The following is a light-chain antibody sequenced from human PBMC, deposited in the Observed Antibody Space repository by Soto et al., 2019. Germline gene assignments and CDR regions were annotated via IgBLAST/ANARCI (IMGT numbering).Light chain of an antibody. CDR1: SSNIGSHY. CDR3: ATWDSALSAGV. CDR2: DDN. J-gene: IGLJ1*01. Sequence: QSVLTQPPSVSAAPGRKVTISCSGSSSNIGSHYVSWYQHLPGTAPKLLIYDDNKRPSGIPDRFSGSKSGTSATLDITGLQTGDEADYFCATWDSALSAGVSATGTKVTVL. V-gene: IGLV1-51*01.